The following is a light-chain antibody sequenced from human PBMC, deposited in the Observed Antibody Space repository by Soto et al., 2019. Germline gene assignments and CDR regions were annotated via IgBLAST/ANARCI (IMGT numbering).Light chain of an antibody. CDR2: KDS. CDR3: YSAADNIVV. Sequence: SYELTQPSSVSVSPGQTARITCSGDVLAKKYARWFQQKPGQAPVLVIYKDSERPSGIPERFSGSSSGTTVTLTISGVQVEDEADYYCYSAADNIVVFGGGTKLTVL. J-gene: IGLJ2*01. V-gene: IGLV3-27*01. CDR1: VLAKKY.